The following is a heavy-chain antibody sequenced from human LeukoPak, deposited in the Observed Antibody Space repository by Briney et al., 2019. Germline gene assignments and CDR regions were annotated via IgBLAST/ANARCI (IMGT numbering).Heavy chain of an antibody. CDR3: AGHDFWSGYYIY. V-gene: IGHV4-61*02. Sequence: SETLSLTCTVSGGSISSGSYYWSWIRQPAGKGLEWIGRIYISGSTSYNPSLKSRITISVDTSKNQFSLKLSSVTAADTAVYYCAGHDFWSGYYIYWGQGTLVTVSS. J-gene: IGHJ4*02. D-gene: IGHD3-3*01. CDR1: GGSISSGSYY. CDR2: IYISGST.